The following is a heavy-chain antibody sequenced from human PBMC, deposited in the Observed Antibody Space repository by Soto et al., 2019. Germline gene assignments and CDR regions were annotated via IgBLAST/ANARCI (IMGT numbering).Heavy chain of an antibody. Sequence: GASVKVSCKASGYTFTSYYMHWVRQAPGQGLEWMGIINPSGGSTSYAQKFQGRVTMTRDTSTSTVYMELSSLRSEDTAVYYCARDHRGGYSYGYFVYWGQGNLVTVSS. CDR1: GYTFTSYY. J-gene: IGHJ4*02. CDR3: ARDHRGGYSYGYFVY. CDR2: INPSGGST. D-gene: IGHD5-18*01. V-gene: IGHV1-46*01.